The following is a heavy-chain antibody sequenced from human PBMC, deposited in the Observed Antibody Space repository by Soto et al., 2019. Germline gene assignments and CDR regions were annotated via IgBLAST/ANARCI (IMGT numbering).Heavy chain of an antibody. CDR2: IHWNDDK. CDR1: GFSLRSRGVG. Sequence: GSGPTLVNPTQTLTLTCTFSGFSLRSRGVGVGWIRQPPGKALEWLALIHWNDDKRYSPSLQSRLTITKDPSENQVVLTMTNVDPGDTATYYCAHDYDFGSGYYASSWFGPWGQGTLVTVSS. CDR3: AHDYDFGSGYYASSWFGP. V-gene: IGHV2-5*01. J-gene: IGHJ5*02. D-gene: IGHD3-3*01.